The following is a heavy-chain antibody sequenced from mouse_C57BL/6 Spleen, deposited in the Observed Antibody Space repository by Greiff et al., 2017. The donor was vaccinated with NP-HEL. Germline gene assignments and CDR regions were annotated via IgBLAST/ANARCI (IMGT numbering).Heavy chain of an antibody. CDR1: GYAFSSYW. CDR2: IYPGDGDT. J-gene: IGHJ2*01. V-gene: IGHV1-80*01. CDR3: ARWGLLSPYFDY. Sequence: QVQLKQSGAELVKPGASVKISCKASGYAFSSYWMNWVKQRPGKGLEWIGQIYPGDGDTNYNGKFKGKATLTADKSSSTAYMQLSSLTSEDSAVYFCARWGLLSPYFDYWGQGTTLTVSS. D-gene: IGHD2-3*01.